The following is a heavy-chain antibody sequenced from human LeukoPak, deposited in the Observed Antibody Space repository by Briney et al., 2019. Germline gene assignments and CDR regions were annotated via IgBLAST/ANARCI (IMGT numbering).Heavy chain of an antibody. D-gene: IGHD3-10*01. Sequence: GGSLRLSCAASGFTFSSYWMSWVRQAPGKGLEWVANIKQDGSEKYYMESVKGRFTISRDNAKNSLYLQMNSLRAEDRAVYYCARAHLWFGPWFDYWGQGTLVTVSS. CDR2: IKQDGSEK. CDR3: ARAHLWFGPWFDY. CDR1: GFTFSSYW. J-gene: IGHJ4*02. V-gene: IGHV3-7*03.